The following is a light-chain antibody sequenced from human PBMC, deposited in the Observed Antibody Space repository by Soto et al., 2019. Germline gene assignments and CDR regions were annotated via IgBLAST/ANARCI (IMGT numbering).Light chain of an antibody. CDR3: QQLSRYPLT. J-gene: IGKJ4*02. CDR1: QSLSNY. CDR2: SAS. V-gene: IGKV1-9*01. Sequence: DIQLAQSPSVLSASVGDTVSITCRARQSLSNYLSWYQQKPGKAPDLLIYSASTLQSGVPSRFSGSGSETEFSLTIRALQPEDFATYYCQQLSRYPLTFGGGTKVDI.